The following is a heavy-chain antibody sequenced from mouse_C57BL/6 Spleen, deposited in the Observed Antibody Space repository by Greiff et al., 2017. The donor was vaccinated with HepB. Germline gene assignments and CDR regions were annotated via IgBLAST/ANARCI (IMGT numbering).Heavy chain of an antibody. CDR2: INPSSGYT. V-gene: IGHV1-4*01. J-gene: IGHJ4*01. D-gene: IGHD1-1*01. Sequence: QVQLKQSGAELARPGASVKMSCKASGYTFTSYTMHWVKQRPGQGLEWIGYINPSSGYTKYNQKFKDKATLTADKSSSTAYMQLSSLTSEDSAVYYCARYYYGSVYAMDYWGQGTSVTVSS. CDR1: GYTFTSYT. CDR3: ARYYYGSVYAMDY.